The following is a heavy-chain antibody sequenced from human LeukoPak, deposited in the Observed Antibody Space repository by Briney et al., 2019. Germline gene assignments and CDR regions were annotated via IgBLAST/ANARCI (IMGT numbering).Heavy chain of an antibody. CDR3: ARVQREQLLISSYYMDV. V-gene: IGHV1-2*02. CDR1: GYTFTGYY. Sequence: ASVNVSCKTSGYTFTGYYVHWVRQAPGQGLEGMGWINPNSGGTNYSPKFQARVTMTRDTSISTAYMELRRLTSDDTAVYYCARVQREQLLISSYYMDVWGKGTTVTVSS. D-gene: IGHD1-26*01. J-gene: IGHJ6*03. CDR2: INPNSGGT.